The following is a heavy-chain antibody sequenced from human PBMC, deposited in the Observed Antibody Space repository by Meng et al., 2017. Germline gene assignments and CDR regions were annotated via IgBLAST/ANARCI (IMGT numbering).Heavy chain of an antibody. CDR1: GFTFSSYN. V-gene: IGHV3-21*01. D-gene: IGHD3-10*01. J-gene: IGHJ4*02. CDR2: ISSSSSYI. CDR3: ARDFLPVEGSGSYFNVDF. Sequence: GESLKISCAASGFTFSSYNMNWVRQAPGKGLEWVSSISSSSSYIYYADSVKGRFTISRDNAKNSLYLQMNSLRAEDTAVYYCARDFLPVEGSGSYFNVDFWGQGTLVTVSS.